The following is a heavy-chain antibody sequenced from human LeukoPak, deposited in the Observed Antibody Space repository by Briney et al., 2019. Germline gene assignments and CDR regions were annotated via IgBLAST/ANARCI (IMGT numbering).Heavy chain of an antibody. Sequence: GGSLRLSCAASGFTFSSYAMSWVCQAPGKGLEWVSAIRGSGGSTYYADSVKGRFTISRDNSKNTLYLQMNSLRAEDTAVYYCAKDNDFWSGYYRDYWGQGTLVTVSS. V-gene: IGHV3-23*01. J-gene: IGHJ4*02. CDR2: IRGSGGST. D-gene: IGHD3-3*01. CDR1: GFTFSSYA. CDR3: AKDNDFWSGYYRDY.